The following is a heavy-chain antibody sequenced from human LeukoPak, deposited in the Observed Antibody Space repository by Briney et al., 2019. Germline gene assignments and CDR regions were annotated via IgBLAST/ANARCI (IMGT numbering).Heavy chain of an antibody. J-gene: IGHJ4*02. V-gene: IGHV3-48*01. Sequence: GGSLRLSCAASGFTFSSYSMNWVRQAPGKGLEWVSYISSSSSTIYYADSVKGRFTISRDNAKNSLYLQMNSLRAEDTAVYYCAKDITIFGVVTHPIDYWGQGTLVTVSS. CDR1: GFTFSSYS. D-gene: IGHD3-3*01. CDR3: AKDITIFGVVTHPIDY. CDR2: ISSSSSTI.